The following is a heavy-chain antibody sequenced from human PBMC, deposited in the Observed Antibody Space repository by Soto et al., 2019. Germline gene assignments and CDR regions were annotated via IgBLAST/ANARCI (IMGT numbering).Heavy chain of an antibody. J-gene: IGHJ6*02. CDR2: IDPSDSYT. V-gene: IGHV5-10-1*01. Sequence: GESLKISCKGSGYSFTSYWISWVRQMPGKGLEWMGRIDPSDSYTNYSPSFQGHVTISADKSISTAYLQWSSLKASDTAVYYCAREFYSSSWTPPRYYGMDVWGQGTTVTVSS. CDR3: AREFYSSSWTPPRYYGMDV. CDR1: GYSFTSYW. D-gene: IGHD6-13*01.